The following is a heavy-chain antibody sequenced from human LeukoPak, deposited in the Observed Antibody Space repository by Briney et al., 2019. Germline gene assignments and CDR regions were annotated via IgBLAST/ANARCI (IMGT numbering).Heavy chain of an antibody. V-gene: IGHV1-2*02. J-gene: IGHJ6*03. CDR1: GYTFTGYY. D-gene: IGHD4-11*01. Sequence: ASVKVSCKASGYTFTGYYMHWVRQAPGHGLEWMGWINPDSGGTNYAQKFQGRVTMTRDTSINTAYMELSRLRSDDTAVYYCARENSNYDQYYYMDVWGKGTTVTVSS. CDR2: INPDSGGT. CDR3: ARENSNYDQYYYMDV.